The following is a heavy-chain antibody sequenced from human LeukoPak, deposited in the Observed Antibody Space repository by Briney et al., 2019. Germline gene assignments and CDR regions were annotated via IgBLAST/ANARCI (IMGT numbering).Heavy chain of an antibody. CDR3: ARAPVLLWFGELKPTHFDY. CDR2: IFYSGST. D-gene: IGHD3-10*01. Sequence: SETLSLTCTVSGGSISTSNYYWGWIRQPPGKGLEWIGNIFYSGSTYYSPSLKSRVTISLDTSRNQFSLKLTSVTAADTAVYSCARAPVLLWFGELKPTHFDYWGQGTLVTVSS. J-gene: IGHJ4*02. V-gene: IGHV4-39*07. CDR1: GGSISTSNYY.